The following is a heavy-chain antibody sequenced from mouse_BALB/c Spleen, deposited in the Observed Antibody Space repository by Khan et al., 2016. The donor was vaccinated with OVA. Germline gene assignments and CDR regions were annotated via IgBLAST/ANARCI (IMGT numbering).Heavy chain of an antibody. CDR2: IYPFNGGS. J-gene: IGHJ3*01. CDR3: ARHGSTSWFAY. CDR1: GYSFSTYY. Sequence: VQLQQSGPELMKPGASVKISCKASGYSFSTYYIHWVTPSPGKTLEWIGYIYPFNGGSTYNQKFQGKATLTVDKSSSTAYMHLTSLTSEDSAVYYCARHGSTSWFAYWGQGTLVTVSA. D-gene: IGHD1-1*01. V-gene: IGHV1-31*01.